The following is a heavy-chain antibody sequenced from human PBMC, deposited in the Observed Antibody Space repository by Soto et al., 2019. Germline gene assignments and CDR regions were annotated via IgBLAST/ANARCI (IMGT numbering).Heavy chain of an antibody. V-gene: IGHV1-3*01. Sequence: ASVKVSCEACGYTFTSYAMHWVRQAPGQRLEWMGWINAGNGNTKYSQKFQGRVTITRDTSASTAYMELSSLRSEDTAVYYCARGREYCSGGSCYSILYYFDYWGQGTLVTVSS. D-gene: IGHD2-15*01. J-gene: IGHJ4*02. CDR3: ARGREYCSGGSCYSILYYFDY. CDR2: INAGNGNT. CDR1: GYTFTSYA.